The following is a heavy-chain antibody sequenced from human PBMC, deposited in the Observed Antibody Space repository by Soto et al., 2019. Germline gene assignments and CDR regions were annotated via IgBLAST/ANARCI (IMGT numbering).Heavy chain of an antibody. CDR3: ARDDNGPFDY. CDR2: MSFDGNNK. V-gene: IGHV3-30-3*01. Sequence: PGGSLRLSCAASGFPFSTYTLHWVRQAPGKGLEWVAVMSFDGNNKYYADSVKGRFTISRDNSKNTLYLQLNSLRAEDTAVYYCARDDNGPFDYWGQGSLVTVSS. D-gene: IGHD2-8*01. CDR1: GFPFSTYT. J-gene: IGHJ4*02.